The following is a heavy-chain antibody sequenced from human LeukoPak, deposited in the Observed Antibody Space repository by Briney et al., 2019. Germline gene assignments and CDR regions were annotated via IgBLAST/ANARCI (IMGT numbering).Heavy chain of an antibody. V-gene: IGHV1-2*02. Sequence: ASVKVSCKASGYTFTGYYMHWVRQAPGRGLEWMGWINPNSGGTNYAQKFQGRVTMTRDTFISTAYMELSRLRSDDTAVYYCARRSSGYASDYWGQGTLVTVSS. CDR3: ARRSSGYASDY. D-gene: IGHD5-12*01. CDR2: INPNSGGT. CDR1: GYTFTGYY. J-gene: IGHJ4*02.